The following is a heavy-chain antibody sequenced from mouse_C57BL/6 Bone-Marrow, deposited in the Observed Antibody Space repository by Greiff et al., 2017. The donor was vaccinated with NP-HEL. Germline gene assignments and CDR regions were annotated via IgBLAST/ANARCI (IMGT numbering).Heavy chain of an antibody. Sequence: EVQLQQSVAELVRPGASVKLSCTASGFNMKNTYMPWVKQRPEQGLEWIGRIAPANGNTKYAPKFPGKATITADTSSTTAYLQLSSLTSEDTAIYYCARSRYYYGRYAMDYWGQGTSVTVSS. J-gene: IGHJ4*01. D-gene: IGHD1-1*01. CDR2: IAPANGNT. V-gene: IGHV14-3*01. CDR3: ARSRYYYGRYAMDY. CDR1: GFNMKNTY.